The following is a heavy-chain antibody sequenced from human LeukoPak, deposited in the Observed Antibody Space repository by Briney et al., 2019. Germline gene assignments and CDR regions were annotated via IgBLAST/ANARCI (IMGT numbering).Heavy chain of an antibody. Sequence: GGSLRLSCAASGFMFSRYWMSWVRQAPGKWLEWVANIHQDGGEKYYVDSVKGRFTISRDNTKNSMFLQMNSLRAEDTAVYYCFAPFDYWGQGTLVTVSS. V-gene: IGHV3-7*01. CDR3: FAPFDY. CDR2: IHQDGGEK. J-gene: IGHJ4*02. CDR1: GFMFSRYW.